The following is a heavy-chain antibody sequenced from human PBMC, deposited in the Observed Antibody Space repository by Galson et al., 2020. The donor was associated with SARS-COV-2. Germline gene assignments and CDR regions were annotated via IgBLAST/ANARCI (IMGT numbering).Heavy chain of an antibody. V-gene: IGHV3-13*01. Sequence: GGSLRLSCAASGFSFNTYDMHWVRQLSGKGLEWVSGITRFGDSYYSDSVRGRFTISRQNANNSLWLQMDSLRADDTAIYYCVRDLRCDSCSYSWGMGVWGQGTTVTVSS. J-gene: IGHJ6*02. CDR2: ITRFGDS. CDR1: GFSFNTYD. CDR3: VRDLRCDSCSYSWGMGV. D-gene: IGHD2-2*01.